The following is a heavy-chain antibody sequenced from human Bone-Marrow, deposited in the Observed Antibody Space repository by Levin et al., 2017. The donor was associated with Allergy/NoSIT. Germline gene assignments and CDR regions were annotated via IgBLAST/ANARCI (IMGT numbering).Heavy chain of an antibody. CDR3: AKAEVAFDL. D-gene: IGHD3-3*02. CDR2: IAYDGRKK. V-gene: IGHV3-30*02. J-gene: IGHJ4*02. Sequence: GESLKISCAASGFTFSSYAMYWLRQAPGKGLEWVALIAYDGRKKKFADSVRGRFTISRDNSKNTLYLEMNNLQIEDTADYYCAKAEVAFDLWGQGTLVTVSS. CDR1: GFTFSSYA.